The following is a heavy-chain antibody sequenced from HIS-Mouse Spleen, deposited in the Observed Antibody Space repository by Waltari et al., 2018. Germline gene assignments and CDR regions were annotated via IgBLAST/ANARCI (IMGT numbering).Heavy chain of an antibody. J-gene: IGHJ6*02. Sequence: QVQLQQWGAGLLKPSETLSLTCAVYGGSFSVYYCSWMRQPPGKGLEWIGEIKHSGSTNYNPSLKSRVTISVDTSKNQFSLKLSSVTAADTAVYYCARSWDSGSYYYYYGMDVWGQGTTVTVSS. CDR2: IKHSGST. CDR1: GGSFSVYY. V-gene: IGHV4-34*01. CDR3: ARSWDSGSYYYYYGMDV. D-gene: IGHD1-26*01.